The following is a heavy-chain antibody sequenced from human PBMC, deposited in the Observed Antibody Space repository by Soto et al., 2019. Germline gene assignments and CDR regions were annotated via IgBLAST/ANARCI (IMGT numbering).Heavy chain of an antibody. V-gene: IGHV4-61*01. CDR3: ARDRVGATLYSYYGMDF. Sequence: SETLSLTCTASGGSVSSGSYYWSWIRQPPGKGLEWIGYIYYSGSTNYNPSLKSRVTISVDTSKNQFSLKLSSVTAADTAVYYCARDRVGATLYSYYGMDFWGQGTTVTVS. D-gene: IGHD1-26*01. J-gene: IGHJ6*02. CDR1: GGSVSSGSYY. CDR2: IYYSGST.